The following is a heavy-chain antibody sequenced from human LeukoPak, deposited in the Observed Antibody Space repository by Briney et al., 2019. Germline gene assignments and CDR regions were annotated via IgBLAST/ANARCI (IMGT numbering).Heavy chain of an antibody. CDR2: IYYSGST. CDR1: GGSISSYY. V-gene: IGHV4-59*01. J-gene: IGHJ6*03. D-gene: IGHD3-16*01. Sequence: PSETLSLTCTVSGGSISSYYWSWIRQPPGKGLEWIGYIYYSGSTNYNPSLKSRVTISVDTSKNQFSLKLSSVTAADTAVYYCARGRKVAVFGYCYMDVWGKGTTVTVSS. CDR3: ARGRKVAVFGYCYMDV.